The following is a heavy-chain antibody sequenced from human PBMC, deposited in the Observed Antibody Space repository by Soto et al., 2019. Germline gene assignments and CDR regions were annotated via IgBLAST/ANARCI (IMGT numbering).Heavy chain of an antibody. Sequence: GGSLRLSCAASGFTFSSYGMHWVRQAPGKGLEWVAVIWYDGSNKYYADSVKGRFTISRDNSKNTLYLQMNSLRAEDTAVYYCARGEGSGYDFHYWSYYMDVWGKGTTVTVSS. CDR2: IWYDGSNK. CDR3: ARGEGSGYDFHYWSYYMDV. D-gene: IGHD5-12*01. J-gene: IGHJ6*03. CDR1: GFTFSSYG. V-gene: IGHV3-33*01.